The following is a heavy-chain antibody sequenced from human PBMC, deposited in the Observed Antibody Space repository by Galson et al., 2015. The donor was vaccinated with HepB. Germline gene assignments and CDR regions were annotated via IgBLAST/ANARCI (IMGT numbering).Heavy chain of an antibody. D-gene: IGHD6-13*01. CDR3: AREISSRVDY. CDR2: IYYSGST. V-gene: IGHV4-31*03. J-gene: IGHJ4*02. CDR1: GGPISSGGYY. Sequence: TLSLTCTVSGGPISSGGYYWSWIRQHPGKGLEWIGYIYYSGSTYYNPSLKSRVTISVDRSKNQFSLKLNSVTAADTAVYYCAREISSRVDYWGQGTLVTVSS.